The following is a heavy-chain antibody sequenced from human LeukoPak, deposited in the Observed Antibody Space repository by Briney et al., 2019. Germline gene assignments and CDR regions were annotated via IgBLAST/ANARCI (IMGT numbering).Heavy chain of an antibody. CDR2: IWYDGSNK. V-gene: IGHV3-33*01. CDR1: GFTFSSYG. J-gene: IGHJ4*02. D-gene: IGHD3-22*01. CDR3: ARGHSSAYVEY. Sequence: PGGSLRLSCAASGFTFSSYGMHWVRQAPGKGLEWVAVIWYDGSNKYYADSVKGRFTISRDNSKNTLYLQMNSLRVEDTAVYYCARGHSSAYVEYWGQGTLVTVSS.